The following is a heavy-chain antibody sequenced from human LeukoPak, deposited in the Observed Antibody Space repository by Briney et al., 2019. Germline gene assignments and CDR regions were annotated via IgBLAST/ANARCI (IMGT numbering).Heavy chain of an antibody. CDR3: AKRPPGSGLDY. CDR2: ISYDGNSE. D-gene: IGHD3-10*01. V-gene: IGHV3-30*18. Sequence: GGSLRLSCAASGFTFSSYAMHWVRQAPGKGLEWVSFISYDGNSECYADSVRGRFTISRDNSKNTLYLQMTSLRVHDTALYYCAKRPPGSGLDYWGQGTLVTVSS. CDR1: GFTFSSYA. J-gene: IGHJ4*02.